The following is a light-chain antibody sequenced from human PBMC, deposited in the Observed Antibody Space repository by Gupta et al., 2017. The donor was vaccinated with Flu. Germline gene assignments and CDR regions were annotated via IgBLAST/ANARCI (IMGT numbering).Light chain of an antibody. V-gene: IGKV1-12*01. CDR3: QHTHSFPLT. Sequence: DIQMTQSPSSVSASVGDRVTITCRASQGITTWLAWYQQKPGKAPKLLIYSASTLQSGVPLRFSGSGSGTDFTLTINSLQPEDFATYYCQHTHSFPLTFGGGTKVEIK. J-gene: IGKJ4*01. CDR1: QGITTW. CDR2: SAS.